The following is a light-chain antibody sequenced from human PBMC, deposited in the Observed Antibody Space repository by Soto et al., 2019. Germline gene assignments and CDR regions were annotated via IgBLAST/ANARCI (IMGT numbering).Light chain of an antibody. Sequence: LSASVGDRVTITCQASQGISKFLNWYQQKPGKAPKLLIFDASDLETGVPSRFSGHRSGTDFSFTISSLQPEDIATYYCQQYDNYPLTFGGGTKVDIK. J-gene: IGKJ4*01. CDR1: QGISKF. CDR3: QQYDNYPLT. CDR2: DAS. V-gene: IGKV1-33*01.